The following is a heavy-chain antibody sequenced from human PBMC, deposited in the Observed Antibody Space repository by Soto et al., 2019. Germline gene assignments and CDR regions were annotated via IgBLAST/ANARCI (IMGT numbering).Heavy chain of an antibody. V-gene: IGHV3-23*01. D-gene: IGHD2-2*01. CDR3: AKAHCITPSCHGGSFDP. CDR2: ISGSGSST. CDR1: GFTFSSYA. J-gene: IGHJ5*02. Sequence: GGSLRLSCAASGFTFSSYALSWVRQAPGKGLEWVSAISGSGSSTYYVESVKGRFTISRDNSKNTLYLQVNSLRAEDTAVYYWAKAHCITPSCHGGSFDPGGQETLVTVSS.